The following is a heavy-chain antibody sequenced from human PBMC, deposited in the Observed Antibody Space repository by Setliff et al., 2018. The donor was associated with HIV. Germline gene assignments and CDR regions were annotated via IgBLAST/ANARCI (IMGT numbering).Heavy chain of an antibody. V-gene: IGHV4-31*03. CDR3: ARGGRKDLADY. CDR2: IYYSGST. J-gene: IGHJ4*02. CDR1: GGPISSAGGYF. Sequence: PSETLSLTCTVSGGPISSAGGYFYSWIRQHPGKGLEWIGYIYYSGSTYYNPSLKSRFTISMDTSKNQFSLKVTSVSAADTAVYYCARGGRKDLADYWGQGALVTVLL. D-gene: IGHD3-16*01.